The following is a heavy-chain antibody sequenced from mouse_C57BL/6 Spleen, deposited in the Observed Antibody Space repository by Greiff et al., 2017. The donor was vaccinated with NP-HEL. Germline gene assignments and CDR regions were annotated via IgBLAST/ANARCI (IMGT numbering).Heavy chain of an antibody. CDR3: ARHVNYGSSYRYFDV. CDR2: ISSGGSYT. Sequence: EVKLMESGGDLVKPGGSLKLSCAASGFTFSSYGMSWVRQTPDKRLEWVATISSGGSYTYYPDSVKGRFTISRDNAKNTLYLQMSSLKSEDTAMYYCARHVNYGSSYRYFDVWGTRTTVTVSS. D-gene: IGHD1-1*01. V-gene: IGHV5-6*01. J-gene: IGHJ1*03. CDR1: GFTFSSYG.